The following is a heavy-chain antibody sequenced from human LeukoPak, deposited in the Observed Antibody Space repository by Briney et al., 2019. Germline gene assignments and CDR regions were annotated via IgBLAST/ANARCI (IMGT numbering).Heavy chain of an antibody. V-gene: IGHV3-7*04. CDR2: IKEDGSEK. CDR1: GFTFSTHW. Sequence: GGSLRLSCAASGFTFSTHWMSWVRHAPGKGLEEVANIKEDGSEKNYADSVKGRFTISRDNPKNSLYLHMNSLRAEDTAVYYCARGYTCGYWGQGTLVIVSS. J-gene: IGHJ4*02. D-gene: IGHD5-18*01. CDR3: ARGYTCGY.